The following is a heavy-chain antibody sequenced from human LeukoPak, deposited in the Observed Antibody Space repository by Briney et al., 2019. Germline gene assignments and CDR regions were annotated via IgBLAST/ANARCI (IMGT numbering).Heavy chain of an antibody. CDR1: GLTFSDYY. V-gene: IGHV3-11*01. Sequence: GGSLRLSCAASGLTFSDYYMTWIRQAPGEGLEWVSYISGSGTTVYYADSVKGRFTISRDNAKNSLYLQMNSLRADDTAVYYCARASRAVATPTFDYWGQGTLVTVSS. CDR3: ARASRAVATPTFDY. CDR2: ISGSGTTV. D-gene: IGHD4-23*01. J-gene: IGHJ4*02.